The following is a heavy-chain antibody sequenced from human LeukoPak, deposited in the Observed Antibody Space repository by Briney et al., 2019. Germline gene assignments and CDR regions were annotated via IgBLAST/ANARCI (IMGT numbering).Heavy chain of an antibody. CDR2: ISSSSTYI. CDR1: GFTFSSYS. J-gene: IGHJ4*02. CDR3: ASSPYVH. D-gene: IGHD3-16*01. Sequence: GGSLRLSCAASGFTFSSYSMNWVRQAPGQGLEWVSFISSSSTYIWYADSVKGRFTISRDNAKNLLYLQMNSLRAEDTAVYYCASSPYVHWGQGTLVTVSS. V-gene: IGHV3-21*01.